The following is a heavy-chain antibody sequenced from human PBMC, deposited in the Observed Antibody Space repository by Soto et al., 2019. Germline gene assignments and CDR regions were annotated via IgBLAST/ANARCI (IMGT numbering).Heavy chain of an antibody. D-gene: IGHD3-16*01. J-gene: IGHJ4*02. Sequence: EVKLVESGGGLAKPGGSLGLSCAASGFTFDNAWMTWVRQAPGTGLEWVGRIKSKTEGETTDYAAPVKARFAISRDDSKNTLFLQMNSLKTEDTAVYYCTTWGGHSLFDYWGQGTLVTVSS. CDR1: GFTFDNAW. CDR2: IKSKTEGETT. V-gene: IGHV3-15*01. CDR3: TTWGGHSLFDY.